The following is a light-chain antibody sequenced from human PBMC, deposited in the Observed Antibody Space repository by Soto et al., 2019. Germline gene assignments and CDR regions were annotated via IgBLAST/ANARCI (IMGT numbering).Light chain of an antibody. J-gene: IGKJ1*01. CDR2: SAS. CDR1: QSVSSY. CDR3: QQYHNWWT. Sequence: EIVMTQSPATLSVSPGERATLSCRASQSVSSYLAWYQQKPGQAPRLLMYSASTRATGIPARISGSGSGTEFTLTISSVQSEDFAVYYCQQYHNWWTFGQGTKVEIK. V-gene: IGKV3-15*01.